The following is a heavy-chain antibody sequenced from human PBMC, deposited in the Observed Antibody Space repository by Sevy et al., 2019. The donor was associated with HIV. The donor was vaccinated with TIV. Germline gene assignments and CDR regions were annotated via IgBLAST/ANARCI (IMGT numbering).Heavy chain of an antibody. Sequence: GGSLRLSCAASGFTFSSHAMSWVRQAPGKGLEWVSAISGSGGSTYYADSVKGRFTISRDNSKNTLYLQMNSLRAEDTAVYYCAKDREIFGVVNWFDPWGQGTLVTVSS. CDR2: ISGSGGST. J-gene: IGHJ5*02. CDR1: GFTFSSHA. D-gene: IGHD3-3*01. V-gene: IGHV3-23*01. CDR3: AKDREIFGVVNWFDP.